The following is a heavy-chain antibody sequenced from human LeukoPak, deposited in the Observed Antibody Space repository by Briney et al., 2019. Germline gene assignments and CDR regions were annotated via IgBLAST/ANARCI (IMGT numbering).Heavy chain of an antibody. CDR1: GGSISSTNW. Sequence: SETLSLTCAVSGGSISSTNWWSWVRQPPGKGLEWIGEIHHSGRTNDNPSLKSRGTISVDKSKNQFSLKLSSVTAADTAVYFCARVRSRYYFENDAQNFPPLVLDYWGQGILVTVSS. D-gene: IGHD3-22*01. J-gene: IGHJ4*02. CDR3: ARVRSRYYFENDAQNFPPLVLDY. V-gene: IGHV4-4*02. CDR2: IHHSGRT.